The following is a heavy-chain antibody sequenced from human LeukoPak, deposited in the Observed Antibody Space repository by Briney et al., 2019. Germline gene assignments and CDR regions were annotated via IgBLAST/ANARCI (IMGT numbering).Heavy chain of an antibody. V-gene: IGHV3-30*18. CDR3: AKPRPPWATVTPFDY. CDR2: ISYDGSNT. D-gene: IGHD4-17*01. CDR1: GFTFSTYA. J-gene: IGHJ4*02. Sequence: GGSLRLSCAASGFTFSTYAMHWVRQAPGKGLEWVAVISYDGSNTYYADSVKGRFTISRDKSKNTLYLQMNSLRAEDTAVYYCAKPRPPWATVTPFDYWGQGTLVTVSS.